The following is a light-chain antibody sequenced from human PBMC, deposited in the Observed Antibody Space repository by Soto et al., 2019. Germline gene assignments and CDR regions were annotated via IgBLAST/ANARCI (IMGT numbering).Light chain of an antibody. J-gene: IGLJ1*01. CDR1: SSDVGGYNY. CDR2: EVS. V-gene: IGLV2-23*02. CDR3: CSYAGSSLNYV. Sequence: QSALTQPASVSGSPGQSITISCTGTSSDVGGYNYVSWYQQHPGKAPKLMIYEVSKRPSGVSNRFSGSKSGNTASLTISGLQAEDEADYYCCSYAGSSLNYVFGTGTKVTVL.